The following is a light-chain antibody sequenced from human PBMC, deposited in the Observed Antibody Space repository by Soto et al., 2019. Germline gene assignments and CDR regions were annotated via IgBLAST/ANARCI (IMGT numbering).Light chain of an antibody. Sequence: QSVLTQPPSVSGAPGQRGTISCTGTSSNTGAGSDVHWYQQHPGTAPKYLIYSNTNRPSGVPDRFSGSKSGTSASLAISGLQAEDEADYFCKSFDTSLRGWVFGGGTKLTVL. CDR1: SSNTGAGSD. J-gene: IGLJ3*02. CDR2: SNT. V-gene: IGLV1-40*01. CDR3: KSFDTSLRGWV.